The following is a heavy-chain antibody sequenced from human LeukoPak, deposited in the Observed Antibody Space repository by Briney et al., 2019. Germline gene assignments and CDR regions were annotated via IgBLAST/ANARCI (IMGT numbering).Heavy chain of an antibody. Sequence: SSETLSLTCTVSGGSISSYYWSWIRQPPGKGPEWIGYIYYSGSTNYNPSLKSRVTISVDTSKNQFSLKLSSATAADTAVYYCAREPARSSTNWFDPWGQGTLVTVSS. CDR3: AREPARSSTNWFDP. J-gene: IGHJ5*02. CDR1: GGSISSYY. V-gene: IGHV4-59*12. CDR2: IYYSGST. D-gene: IGHD6-6*01.